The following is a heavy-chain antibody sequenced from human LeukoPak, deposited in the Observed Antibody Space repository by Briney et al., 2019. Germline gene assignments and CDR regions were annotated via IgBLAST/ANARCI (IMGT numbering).Heavy chain of an antibody. CDR3: ARERDDNWFDP. J-gene: IGHJ5*02. CDR2: INHSGST. CDR1: GGSFSGYY. Sequence: PSETLSLTCAVYGGSFSGYYWSWIRQPPGKGLEWIGEINHSGSTNYNPSLKSRVTISVDTSKNQFSLKLSSVTAADTAVYYCARERDDNWFDPWGQGTLVTVSS. D-gene: IGHD5-24*01. V-gene: IGHV4-34*01.